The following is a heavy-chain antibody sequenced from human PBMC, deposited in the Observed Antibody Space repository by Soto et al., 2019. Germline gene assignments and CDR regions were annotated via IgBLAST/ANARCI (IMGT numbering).Heavy chain of an antibody. CDR3: ASWALVRGVLY. CDR1: GYTFTSYA. D-gene: IGHD3-10*01. CDR2: INAGNGNT. V-gene: IGHV1-3*01. J-gene: IGHJ4*02. Sequence: GASVKVSCKASGYTFTSYAMHWVRQAPGQRLEWMGWINAGNGNTKYSQKFQGRVTITRDTSASTAHMELSSLRSEDTAVYYCASWALVRGVLYWGQGTLVTVSS.